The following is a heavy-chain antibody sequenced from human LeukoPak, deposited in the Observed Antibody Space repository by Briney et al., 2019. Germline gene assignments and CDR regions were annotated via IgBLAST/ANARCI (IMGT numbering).Heavy chain of an antibody. CDR3: ARESYCSNGVCSPGNFDF. D-gene: IGHD2-8*01. CDR1: GGSFSGYY. J-gene: IGHJ4*02. Sequence: SETLSLTCGVNGGSFSGYYWSWIRQSPGKGLEWIGEINHRGSTSYNPSLQCRVIISVDTSKNHFSLKLTSLTAADTAVYYCARESYCSNGVCSPGNFDFWGQGTLVTVSS. CDR2: INHRGST. V-gene: IGHV4-34*01.